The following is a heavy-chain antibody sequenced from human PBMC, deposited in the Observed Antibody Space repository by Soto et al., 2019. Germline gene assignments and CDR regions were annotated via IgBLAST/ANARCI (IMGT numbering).Heavy chain of an antibody. Sequence: EVQLVESGGGLGQPGGSLRLSCAASGFTVSSHDIHWVRQRTGKGLEWVAGTGVAGDTYFICSVKGRFTISRESAKNYLYLQMNSLSGEDPAVDYSTRVTTSGCDSWGQGTLVTVSS. V-gene: IGHV3-13*01. CDR1: GFTVSSHD. J-gene: IGHJ4*02. D-gene: IGHD2-2*01. CDR3: TRVTTSGCDS. CDR2: TGVAGDT.